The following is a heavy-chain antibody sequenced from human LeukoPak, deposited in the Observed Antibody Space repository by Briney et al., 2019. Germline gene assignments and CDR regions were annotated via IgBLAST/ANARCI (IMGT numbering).Heavy chain of an antibody. CDR3: ARGWGRSTTFWDY. Sequence: PSETLSLTCAAYGGSFSGYYWSWIRQPPGKGLEWIGEINHSGSTNYNPSLKSRVTISVDTSKNQFSLKLSSVTAADTAVYYCARGWGRSTTFWDYWGQGTLVTVSS. CDR2: INHSGST. V-gene: IGHV4-34*01. D-gene: IGHD2-2*01. J-gene: IGHJ4*02. CDR1: GGSFSGYY.